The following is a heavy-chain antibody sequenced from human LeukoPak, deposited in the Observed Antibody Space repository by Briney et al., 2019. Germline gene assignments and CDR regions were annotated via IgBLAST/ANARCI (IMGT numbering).Heavy chain of an antibody. J-gene: IGHJ4*02. D-gene: IGHD3-3*01. CDR3: ARDLNVNYDFWSGHSWGY. CDR1: GFTFSSYS. CDR2: ISSSSSYI. Sequence: GGSLRLSCAASGFTFSSYSINWVRQAPGKGLEWVSFISSSSSYIYYADSVKGRFTISRDNAKNSLYLQMNSLRAEDTAVYYCARDLNVNYDFWSGHSWGYWGQGTLVTVSS. V-gene: IGHV3-21*01.